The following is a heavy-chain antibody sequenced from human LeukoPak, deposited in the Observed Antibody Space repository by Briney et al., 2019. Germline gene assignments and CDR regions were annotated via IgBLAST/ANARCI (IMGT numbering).Heavy chain of an antibody. CDR2: IYYSGST. V-gene: IGHV4-59*01. Sequence: SETLSLTCTVSGGSISSYYWSWIRQPPGKGLEWIGYIYYSGSTNYNPSLKSRVTISVDTSKNQFSQKLSSVTAADTAVYYCARERSVTTRIFDYWGQGTLVTVSS. CDR1: GGSISSYY. D-gene: IGHD4-11*01. J-gene: IGHJ4*02. CDR3: ARERSVTTRIFDY.